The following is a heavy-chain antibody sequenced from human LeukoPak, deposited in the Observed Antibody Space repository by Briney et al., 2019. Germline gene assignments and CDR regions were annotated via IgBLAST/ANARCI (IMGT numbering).Heavy chain of an antibody. CDR3: ARGLERSGGSLPYYYYYYMDV. Sequence: PSETLSLTCAVYGGSFSGYYWSWIRQPPGKGLEWIREIKHSGSTNYNPSLKSRVTISVDTSKNQFSLKLSSVTAADTAVYYCARGLERSGGSLPYYYYYYMDVWGKGTTVTVSS. V-gene: IGHV4-34*01. CDR2: IKHSGST. CDR1: GGSFSGYY. D-gene: IGHD2-15*01. J-gene: IGHJ6*03.